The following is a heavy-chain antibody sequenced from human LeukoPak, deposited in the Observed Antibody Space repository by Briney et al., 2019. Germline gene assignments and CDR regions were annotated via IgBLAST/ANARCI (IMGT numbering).Heavy chain of an antibody. CDR1: GYSISSGYY. CDR3: ATYRQVLLPFES. Sequence: ETLSLTCTVSGYSISSGYYWGWIRQPPGKGLEWVSSIFPSGGEIHYADSVRGRFTISRDNSKSTLSLQMNSLRAEDTAIYYCATYRQVLLPFESWGQGTLVTVSS. J-gene: IGHJ4*02. V-gene: IGHV3-23*01. CDR2: IFPSGGEI. D-gene: IGHD2-8*02.